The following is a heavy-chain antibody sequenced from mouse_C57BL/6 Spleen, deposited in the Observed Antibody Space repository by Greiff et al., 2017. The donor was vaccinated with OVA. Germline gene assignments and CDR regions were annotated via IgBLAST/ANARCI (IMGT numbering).Heavy chain of an antibody. V-gene: IGHV1-61*01. Sequence: QVQLQQPGAELVRPGSSVKLSCKASGYTFTSYWMDWVKQRPGQGLEWIGNIYPSDSETHYNQKFKDKATLTVDKSSSTAYMQLSSLTSEDSAVYYCARSEGNYLFAYWGQGTLVTVSA. CDR3: ARSEGNYLFAY. J-gene: IGHJ3*01. CDR1: GYTFTSYW. D-gene: IGHD2-1*01. CDR2: IYPSDSET.